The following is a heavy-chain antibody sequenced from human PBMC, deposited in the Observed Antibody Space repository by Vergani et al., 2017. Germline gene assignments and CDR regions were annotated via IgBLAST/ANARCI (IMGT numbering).Heavy chain of an antibody. Sequence: EVQLLESGGGLVQPGGSLRLSCAASGFTFSSYAMSWVRQAPGKGLEWVSAISGSGGSTYYADSVKGRFTITRAHSKNNLYLQMNSLRAEDTAVYYCAKDGWGGRIAAGRGDFDYWGQGTLVTVSS. D-gene: IGHD6-13*01. J-gene: IGHJ4*02. V-gene: IGHV3-23*01. CDR2: ISGSGGST. CDR3: AKDGWGGRIAAGRGDFDY. CDR1: GFTFSSYA.